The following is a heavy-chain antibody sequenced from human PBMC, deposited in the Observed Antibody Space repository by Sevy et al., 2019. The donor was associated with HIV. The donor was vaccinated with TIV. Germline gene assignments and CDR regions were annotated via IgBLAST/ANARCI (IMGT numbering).Heavy chain of an antibody. V-gene: IGHV3-23*01. D-gene: IGHD3-22*01. J-gene: IGHJ4*02. Sequence: GGSLRLSCAASGFTFISYAFSWVRQAPGKGLEWVSSISPNGGNTYSADSVKGRFTISRDNSKNTLNLQMNSLRAEDTVVYYCAKEDRSGFYWGQGTLVTVSS. CDR3: AKEDRSGFY. CDR1: GFTFISYA. CDR2: ISPNGGNT.